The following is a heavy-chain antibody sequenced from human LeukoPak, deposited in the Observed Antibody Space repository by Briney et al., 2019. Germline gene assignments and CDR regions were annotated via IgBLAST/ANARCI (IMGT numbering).Heavy chain of an antibody. V-gene: IGHV4-39*01. D-gene: IGHD5-18*01. Sequence: SETLSLICTVSGGSISSSRYSWGWIRQPPGKGLDWIGTISHSGSTYYSPSLKSRVTISVDTSKNQFSLRLSSVTAADTAVYYCARVSFGGYSYGYVDLWGQGTLVTVSS. J-gene: IGHJ5*02. CDR1: GGSISSSRYS. CDR3: ARVSFGGYSYGYVDL. CDR2: ISHSGST.